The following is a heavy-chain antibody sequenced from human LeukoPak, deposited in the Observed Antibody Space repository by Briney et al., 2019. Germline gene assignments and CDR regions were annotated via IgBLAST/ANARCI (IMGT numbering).Heavy chain of an antibody. J-gene: IGHJ4*02. Sequence: SETLSLTCTVSGGSISSSSYYWGWIRQPPGKGLEWIGSIYYSGSTYYNPSLKSRVTISVDTSKNQFSPKLSSVTAADTAVYYCAREPHYYDSSGYHWGQGTLVTVSS. D-gene: IGHD3-22*01. CDR1: GGSISSSSYY. CDR2: IYYSGST. V-gene: IGHV4-39*07. CDR3: AREPHYYDSSGYH.